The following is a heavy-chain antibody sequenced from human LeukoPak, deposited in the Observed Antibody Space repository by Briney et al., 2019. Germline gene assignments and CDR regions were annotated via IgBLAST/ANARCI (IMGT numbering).Heavy chain of an antibody. CDR2: IIPIFGTA. D-gene: IGHD6-19*01. CDR3: ARSPYFAAVAANWFDP. V-gene: IGHV1-69*06. J-gene: IGHJ5*02. Sequence: SVKVSCKASGYTFTSYGISWVRQAPGQGLEWMGGIIPIFGTANYAQKFQGRVTITADKSTSTAYMELSSLRSEDTAVYYCARSPYFAAVAANWFDPWGQGTLVTVSS. CDR1: GYTFTSYG.